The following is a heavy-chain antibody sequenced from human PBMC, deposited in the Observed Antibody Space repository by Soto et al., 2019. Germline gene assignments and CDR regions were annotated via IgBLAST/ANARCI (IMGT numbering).Heavy chain of an antibody. CDR2: IKSKTDGGTT. V-gene: IGHV3-15*07. Sequence: GGSLRLSCAASGFTFSNAWMNWVRQAPGKGLEWVGRIKSKTDGGTTDYAAPVKGRFTISRDDSKNTLYLQMNSLKTEDTAVYYCTTDKRFLEWLFNDYYYGMDVWGQGTTVTVSS. J-gene: IGHJ6*02. CDR3: TTDKRFLEWLFNDYYYGMDV. CDR1: GFTFSNAW. D-gene: IGHD3-3*01.